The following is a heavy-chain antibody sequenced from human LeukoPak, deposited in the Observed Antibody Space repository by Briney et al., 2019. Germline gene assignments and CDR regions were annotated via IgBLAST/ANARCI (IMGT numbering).Heavy chain of an antibody. CDR3: ARLKINWARGRAFDI. J-gene: IGHJ3*02. V-gene: IGHV4-39*07. D-gene: IGHD1-1*01. Sequence: PSETLSLTCTVSGGSISSSSYYWGWIRQPPGKGLEWIGSIYYSGSTYYNPSLKSRVTISVDTSKNQFSLKLSSVTAADTAVYYCARLKINWARGRAFDIWGQGTMVTVSS. CDR1: GGSISSSSYY. CDR2: IYYSGST.